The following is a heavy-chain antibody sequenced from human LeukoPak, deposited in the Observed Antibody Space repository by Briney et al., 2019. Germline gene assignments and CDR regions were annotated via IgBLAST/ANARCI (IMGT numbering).Heavy chain of an antibody. CDR1: GYTFTGYY. D-gene: IGHD3-9*01. CDR3: ARDLKYNYVRYFDWLHDRNHYYYYYMDV. CDR2: IDPNSGGT. V-gene: IGHV1-2*02. Sequence: ASVKVSCKASGYTFTGYYMHWVRQAPGQGLEWMGWIDPNSGGTNYAQKFQGRVTMTRDTSISTAYMELSRLRSDDTAVYYCARDLKYNYVRYFDWLHDRNHYYYYYMDVWGKGTTVTVSS. J-gene: IGHJ6*03.